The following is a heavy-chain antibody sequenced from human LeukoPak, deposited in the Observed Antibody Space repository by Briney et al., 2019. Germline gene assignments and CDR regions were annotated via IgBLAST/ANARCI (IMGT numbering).Heavy chain of an antibody. V-gene: IGHV4-4*02. J-gene: IGHJ5*02. CDR2: IYHGGST. CDR1: GGSISSINW. Sequence: SETLSLTCAVSGGSISSINWWSWVRQPPGKGLEWIGEIYHGGSTNYNPSLKSRAPISVDTSKNQFSLKLSSVTAADTAMYYCARDAGSSWYGDVGIGLFDPWGQGTLVTVSS. D-gene: IGHD6-13*01. CDR3: ARDAGSSWYGDVGIGLFDP.